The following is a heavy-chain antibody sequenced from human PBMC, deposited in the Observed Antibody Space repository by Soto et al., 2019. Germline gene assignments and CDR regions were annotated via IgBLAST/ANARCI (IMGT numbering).Heavy chain of an antibody. V-gene: IGHV4-39*01. CDR2: IYYSGSP. CDR3: ARSLTGVVTAT. Sequence: SETLSLTCAVSGGSISSSNWWSWVRQPPRKGLEWIGSIYYSGSPYYNPSLKSRVTISVDTSKNQFSLKLSSVTAADTAVYYCARSLTGVVTATWSQGTLVTVSS. D-gene: IGHD2-21*02. CDR1: GGSISSSNW. J-gene: IGHJ5*02.